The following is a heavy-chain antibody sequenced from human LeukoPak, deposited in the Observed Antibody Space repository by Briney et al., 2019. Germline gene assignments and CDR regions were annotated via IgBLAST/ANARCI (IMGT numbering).Heavy chain of an antibody. CDR3: ARPGSYYRDYFDY. D-gene: IGHD3-10*01. CDR1: GFTFSSYW. V-gene: IGHV3-74*01. J-gene: IGHJ4*02. CDR2: INSDGSST. Sequence: PGGSLRLSCAASGFTFSSYWMHWVRQAPGKGLVWVSRINSDGSSTSYADSVKGRFTISRDNSKNTLYLQMNSLRAEDTAVYYCARPGSYYRDYFDYWGQGTLVTVSS.